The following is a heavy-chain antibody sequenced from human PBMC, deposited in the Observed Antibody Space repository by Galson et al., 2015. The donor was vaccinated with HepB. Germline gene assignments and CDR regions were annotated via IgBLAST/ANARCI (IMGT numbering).Heavy chain of an antibody. CDR1: GFTFSNYA. CDR3: AKDMRASSGWSQDY. V-gene: IGHV3-23*01. D-gene: IGHD6-19*01. CDR2: VSGSGGST. J-gene: IGHJ4*02. Sequence: SLRLSCAGSGFTFSNYAMSWVRQAPGKGLEWVSGVSGSGGSTHYADSVKGRFTISRDNSKNTLYLQMNSLRAEDTAVYYCAKDMRASSGWSQDYWGQGTLVIVSS.